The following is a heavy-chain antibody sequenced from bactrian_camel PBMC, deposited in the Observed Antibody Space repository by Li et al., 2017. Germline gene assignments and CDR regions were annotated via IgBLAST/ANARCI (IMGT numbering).Heavy chain of an antibody. D-gene: IGHD5*01. CDR1: GFTFEGSQ. CDR3: AADQDWVACRRDQYGY. J-gene: IGHJ4*01. CDR2: IRSDHST. V-gene: IGHV3S55*01. Sequence: HVQLVESGGGSVQAGGSLRLSCTASGFTFEGSQAGWYRQAPGNECEMVSTIRSDHSTSYGDSVKGRFTISRDNAKNTLYLQLNSLKPEDTAMYYCAADQDWVACRRDQYGYRGQGTQVTVS.